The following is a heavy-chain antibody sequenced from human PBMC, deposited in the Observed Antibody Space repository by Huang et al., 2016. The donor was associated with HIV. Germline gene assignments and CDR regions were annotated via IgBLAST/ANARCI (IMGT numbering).Heavy chain of an antibody. V-gene: IGHV1-69*13. D-gene: IGHD3-10*01. CDR1: GGTFSNHA. CDR2: IIPLFKTT. Sequence: QVQLLQSGAEVRKPGSSVTVSCKASGGTFSNHAFSWLRQAPGQGLEWMVVIIPLFKTTNYAQKVQARVTITADESRNTAYMELSSLRSQDTATYYCAKSHINYPADSWGQGTLVIVSS. J-gene: IGHJ4*02. CDR3: AKSHINYPADS.